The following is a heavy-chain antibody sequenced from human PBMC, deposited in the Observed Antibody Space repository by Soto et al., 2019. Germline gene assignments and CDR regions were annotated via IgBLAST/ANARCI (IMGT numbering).Heavy chain of an antibody. CDR1: GFSFSGLW. D-gene: IGHD6-19*01. CDR2: ISHDGSST. V-gene: IGHV3-74*01. CDR3: TSLSIAVAQVAVDI. J-gene: IGHJ3*02. Sequence: EVQLVESGGGLVQPGGSMRLSCAASGFSFSGLWVHWVRQAAGEGLVWVSRISHDGSSTSYADSVEGRFTITRDNARNTVYLQMNSLRVEDTAVYYCTSLSIAVAQVAVDIWGQGTIVTVSS.